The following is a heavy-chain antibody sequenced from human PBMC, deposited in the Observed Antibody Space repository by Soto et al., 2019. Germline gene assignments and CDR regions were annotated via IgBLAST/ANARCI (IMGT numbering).Heavy chain of an antibody. D-gene: IGHD6-19*01. J-gene: IGHJ6*02. CDR2: VYYSGTT. V-gene: IGHV4-61*08. CDR1: GGSIDSGDYY. CDR3: ARGGWVYSSGWYRYYYYGMDV. Sequence: SETLSLTCTVSGGSIDSGDYYWSWIRQPPGKGLEWIGYVYYSGTTNYNPFLKSRVTLSLDKSKNQFSLKLSSVTAADTAVYYCARGGWVYSSGWYRYYYYGMDVWGQGTTVTVS.